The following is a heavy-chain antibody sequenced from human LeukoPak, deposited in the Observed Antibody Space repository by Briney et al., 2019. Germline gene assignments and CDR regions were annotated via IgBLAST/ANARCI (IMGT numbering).Heavy chain of an antibody. CDR1: GFTFSSYW. CDR3: ARDAVTTWYDYYYYYYGMDV. D-gene: IGHD4-17*01. J-gene: IGHJ6*02. V-gene: IGHV3-74*01. Sequence: GGSLRLSCAASGFTFSSYWLHWVRQAPGKGLVWVSRINSDGSSTSYADSVKGRFTISRDNAKNTLYLQMNSLRAEDTAVYYCARDAVTTWYDYYYYYYGMDVWGQGTTVTVSS. CDR2: INSDGSST.